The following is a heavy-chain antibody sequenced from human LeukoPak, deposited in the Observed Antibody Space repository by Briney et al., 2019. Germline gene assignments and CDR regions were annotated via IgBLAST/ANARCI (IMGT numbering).Heavy chain of an antibody. Sequence: SETLSLTCTVSGGSISSSSYYWGWIRQPPGKGLEWIGSIYYSGSTYYNPSLKSRVTISVDTSKNQFSLKLSSVTAADTAVYYCARQPLEAYTNWFDPWGQGTLVTVSS. D-gene: IGHD3-16*01. CDR1: GGSISSSSYY. V-gene: IGHV4-39*01. CDR2: IYYSGST. J-gene: IGHJ5*02. CDR3: ARQPLEAYTNWFDP.